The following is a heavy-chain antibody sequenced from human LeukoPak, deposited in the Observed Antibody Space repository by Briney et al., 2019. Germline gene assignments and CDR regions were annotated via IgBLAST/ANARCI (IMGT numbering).Heavy chain of an antibody. CDR3: VRREFTSPWSDP. V-gene: IGHV5-51*01. CDR2: IYPGDSRI. Sequence: GESLKISCKGSGDTFATNWIGWVRQLPGKGLEWMGVIYPGDSRIRYSPSFQGQVTISADKSISTAYLQWSSLKASDSAMYFCVRREFTSPWSDPWGQGTLVTVSS. D-gene: IGHD3-10*01. J-gene: IGHJ5*02. CDR1: GDTFATNW.